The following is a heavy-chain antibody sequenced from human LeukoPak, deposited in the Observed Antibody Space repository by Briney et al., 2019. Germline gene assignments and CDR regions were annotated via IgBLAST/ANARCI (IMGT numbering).Heavy chain of an antibody. CDR3: AKSNGYGLVDI. CDR2: IYHSGST. Sequence: PSETLSLTCTVSGYSISSGYYWGWIRQPPGKGLEWIGSIYHSGSTYYNPSLKSRVTISVDTSKNQFSLKLNSVTAADTAVYYCAKSNGYGLVDIWDQGTMVTVSS. D-gene: IGHD3-10*01. V-gene: IGHV4-38-2*02. J-gene: IGHJ3*02. CDR1: GYSISSGYY.